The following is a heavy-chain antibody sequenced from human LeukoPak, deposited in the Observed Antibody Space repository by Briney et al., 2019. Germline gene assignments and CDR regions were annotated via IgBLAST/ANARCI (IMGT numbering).Heavy chain of an antibody. Sequence: SETLSLTCTVSGGSISSSNYYWGWIRQPPGKGLEWIGSIYYSGSTYYNPSRKSRVTISVDTSKNQFSLKLSSVTAADTAVYYCARQGLGFGYFDYWGQGALVSVSS. CDR2: IYYSGST. CDR1: GGSISSSNYY. D-gene: IGHD3-16*01. J-gene: IGHJ4*02. CDR3: ARQGLGFGYFDY. V-gene: IGHV4-39*01.